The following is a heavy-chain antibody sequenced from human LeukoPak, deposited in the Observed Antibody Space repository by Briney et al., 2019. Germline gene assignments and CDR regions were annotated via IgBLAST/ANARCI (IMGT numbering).Heavy chain of an antibody. V-gene: IGHV1-2*02. CDR1: GYTFTSYY. J-gene: IGHJ4*02. Sequence: GASVKVSCKASGYTFTSYYMHWVRQAPGQGLEWMGWINPNSGGTNYAQKFQGRVTMTRDTSISTAYMELSRLRSDDTAVYYCARVDARLRLGELSPFDYWGQGTLVTVSS. CDR2: INPNSGGT. CDR3: ARVDARLRLGELSPFDY. D-gene: IGHD3-16*02.